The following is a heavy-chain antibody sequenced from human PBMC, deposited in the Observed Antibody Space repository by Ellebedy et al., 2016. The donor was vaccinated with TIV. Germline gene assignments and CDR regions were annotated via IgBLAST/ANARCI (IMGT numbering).Heavy chain of an antibody. CDR1: GGSITSEAYY. J-gene: IGHJ4*02. CDR2: SDYSGST. D-gene: IGHD3-10*01. CDR3: ARGGSTVRGVIGY. V-gene: IGHV4-31*03. Sequence: MPSETLSLTCTVSGGSITSEAYYWSWLRPYPGKGLEWIGFSDYSGSTNYNASLKGRVEISIDKSTNQFSLKLTSVTAADTAVYFCARGGSTVRGVIGYWGQGTLVTVSS.